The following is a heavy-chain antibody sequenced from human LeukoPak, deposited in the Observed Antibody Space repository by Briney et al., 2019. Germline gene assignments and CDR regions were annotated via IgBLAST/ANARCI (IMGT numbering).Heavy chain of an antibody. CDR3: ARGPSSTWSYYMDV. CDR1: GGSISTNY. CDR2: ISYSGFT. J-gene: IGHJ6*03. Sequence: PSETLSLTCTVSGGSISTNYWNWIRQPPGKGLERIGYISYSGFTSYTPSLKSRVTMAVNTSKNQFSVRLSYVTAADTAVYFCARGPSSTWSYYMDVWGKGTTVTVSS. V-gene: IGHV4-59*01. D-gene: IGHD6-13*01.